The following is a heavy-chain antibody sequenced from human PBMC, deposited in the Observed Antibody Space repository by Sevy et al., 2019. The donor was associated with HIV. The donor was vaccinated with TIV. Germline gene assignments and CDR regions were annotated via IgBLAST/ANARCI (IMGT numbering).Heavy chain of an antibody. Sequence: GESLKISCAASGFTFSSYAMSWVRQAPGKGLEWVSAISGSGGSTYYADSVKGRFTISRDNSKNTLYLQMNSLRAEDTAVYYSAKVVSTFSYWGQGTLVTVSS. D-gene: IGHD2-2*01. CDR2: ISGSGGST. CDR1: GFTFSSYA. V-gene: IGHV3-23*01. J-gene: IGHJ4*02. CDR3: AKVVSTFSY.